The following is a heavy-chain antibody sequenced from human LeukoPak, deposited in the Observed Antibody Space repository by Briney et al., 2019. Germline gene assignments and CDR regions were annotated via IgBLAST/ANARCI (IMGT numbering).Heavy chain of an antibody. Sequence: ASVKVSCKASGYTFTGYYMHWVRQAPGQGLEWMGRINPNSGGTNYAQKFQGRVTMTRDASISTAYMELSRLRSDDTAVYYCALPYTKEWIQLWFDYFDYWGQGTLVTVSS. CDR2: INPNSGGT. CDR3: ALPYTKEWIQLWFDYFDY. V-gene: IGHV1-2*06. D-gene: IGHD5-18*01. J-gene: IGHJ4*02. CDR1: GYTFTGYY.